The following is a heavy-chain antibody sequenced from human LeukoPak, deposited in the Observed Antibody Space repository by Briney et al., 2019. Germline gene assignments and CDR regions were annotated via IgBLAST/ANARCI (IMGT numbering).Heavy chain of an antibody. J-gene: IGHJ3*02. CDR3: ARVIYYYDSSGSGDAFDI. D-gene: IGHD3-22*01. CDR1: GYTFTSYD. CDR2: MNPNSGNT. Sequence: GASVKVSCKASGYTFTSYDINWVRQATGQGLEWMGWMNPNSGNTGYAQKFQGRVTITRNTSISTAYMELSSLRSEDTAVYYCARVIYYYDSSGSGDAFDIWGQGTMVTVSS. V-gene: IGHV1-8*03.